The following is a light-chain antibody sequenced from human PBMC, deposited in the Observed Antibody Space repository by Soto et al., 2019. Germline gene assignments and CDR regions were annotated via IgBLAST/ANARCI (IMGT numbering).Light chain of an antibody. CDR3: TSYAGYNNPVV. V-gene: IGLV2-8*01. J-gene: IGLJ3*02. Sequence: QSVLTQPPSASGSPGQSVTISRTGTSSDVGFYNYVSWYQQHPDKAPQLMIYEVNKRPSGVPDRFSGSKSGNTASLTVSGLQTDDEADYYCTSYAGYNNPVVFGGGTQLTVL. CDR1: SSDVGFYNY. CDR2: EVN.